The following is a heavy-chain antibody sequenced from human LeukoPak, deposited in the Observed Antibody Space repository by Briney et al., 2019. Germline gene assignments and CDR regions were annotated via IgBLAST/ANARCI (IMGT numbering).Heavy chain of an antibody. CDR2: MYTGGTT. J-gene: IGHJ4*02. D-gene: IGHD3-16*01. CDR1: GFTVSGSH. Sequence: GGSLRLSCAASGFTVSGSHMSWVRQAPGKGLEWVSAMYTGGTTYYADSVAGRFTVSRDNSKNTLYLHLNNLRVEGTAGCYCSKYEAPSGGCLAYWGQGTLVSVSS. V-gene: IGHV3-53*01. CDR3: SKYEAPSGGCLAY.